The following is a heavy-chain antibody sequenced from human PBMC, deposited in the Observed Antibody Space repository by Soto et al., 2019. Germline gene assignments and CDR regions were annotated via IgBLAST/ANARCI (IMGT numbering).Heavy chain of an antibody. CDR1: GFTFSSYA. Sequence: GGSLRLSCSASGFTFSSYALHWLRQAPGKGLEYVSGLSSNGGSTYYADYVKGRFTISRDNSKKTLYLQMSSLRAEDTAVYYCVKEGITSFGVVAFDYWGQG. J-gene: IGHJ4*02. CDR2: LSSNGGST. CDR3: VKEGITSFGVVAFDY. V-gene: IGHV3-64D*06. D-gene: IGHD3-3*01.